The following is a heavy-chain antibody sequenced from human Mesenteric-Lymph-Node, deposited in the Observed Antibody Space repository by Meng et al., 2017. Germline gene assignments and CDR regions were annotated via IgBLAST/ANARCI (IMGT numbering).Heavy chain of an antibody. V-gene: IGHV1-69*13. Sequence: SVKVSCKASGGTFSSYAISWVRQAPGQGLEWMGGIIPIFGTANYAQKFQGRVTITADESTSTAYMELRSLRSDDTAVYYCARDPLGPLPYYYYGMDVWGQGTTVTVSS. CDR1: GGTFSSYA. J-gene: IGHJ6*02. CDR2: IIPIFGTA. D-gene: IGHD3-10*01. CDR3: ARDPLGPLPYYYYGMDV.